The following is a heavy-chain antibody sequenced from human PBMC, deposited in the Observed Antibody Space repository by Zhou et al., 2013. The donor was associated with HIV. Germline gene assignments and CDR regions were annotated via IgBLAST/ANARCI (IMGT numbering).Heavy chain of an antibody. CDR1: GGTFSSYA. J-gene: IGHJ3*02. Sequence: QVQLVQSGAEVKKPGSSVKVSCKASGGTFSSYAISWVRQAPGQGLEWMGGIIPIFGTANYAQKFQGRVTITTDESTSTAYMELSSLRSEDTAVYYCASRSPNYDFWSGPDAFDIWGQGTMVTVSS. D-gene: IGHD3-3*01. V-gene: IGHV1-69*05. CDR2: IIPIFGTA. CDR3: ASRSPNYDFWSGPDAFDI.